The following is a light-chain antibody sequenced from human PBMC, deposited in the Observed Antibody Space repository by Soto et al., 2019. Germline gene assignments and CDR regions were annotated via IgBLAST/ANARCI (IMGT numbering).Light chain of an antibody. CDR3: SSYTSSSTLYV. V-gene: IGLV2-14*01. CDR1: SSDVGGYNY. CDR2: DVS. Sequence: QSALTQPASVSGSPGQSITISCTGTSSDVGGYNYVSWYQQHPGKAPKLMIYDVSNRPSGVSNRFSGSKSGNPASLTISGLQAEDEAGYYCSSYTSSSTLYVFGTGTQVNVL. J-gene: IGLJ1*01.